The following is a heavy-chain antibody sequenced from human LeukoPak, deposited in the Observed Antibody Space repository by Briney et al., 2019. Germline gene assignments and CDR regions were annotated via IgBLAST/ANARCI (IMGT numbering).Heavy chain of an antibody. V-gene: IGHV3-30*04. CDR3: ARDPYSGSYGDYYYYYMDV. D-gene: IGHD1-26*01. J-gene: IGHJ6*03. CDR2: TSYDGSNK. CDR1: GFTFSSYA. Sequence: PGRSLRLSCAASGFTFSSYAMHWVRQAPGKGLEWVAVTSYDGSNKYYADSVKGRFTISRDTSKNTLYLQMNSLRPEDTAVYYCARDPYSGSYGDYYYYYMDVWGKGTTVTISS.